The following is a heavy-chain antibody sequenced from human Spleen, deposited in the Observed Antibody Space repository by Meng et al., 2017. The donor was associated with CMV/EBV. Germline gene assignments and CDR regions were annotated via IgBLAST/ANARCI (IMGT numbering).Heavy chain of an antibody. J-gene: IGHJ5*02. CDR3: AREGHVTIFGVVINNWFDP. V-gene: IGHV1-2*02. Sequence: FTGYGVHWGRQAPGQGLEWMGWIDPNSGDTNYAEKFQGRVTMTSDTSINTAYMKLSGLSSDDTAVYYCAREGHVTIFGVVINNWFDPWGQGTLVTVSS. CDR1: FTGYG. CDR2: IDPNSGDT. D-gene: IGHD3-3*01.